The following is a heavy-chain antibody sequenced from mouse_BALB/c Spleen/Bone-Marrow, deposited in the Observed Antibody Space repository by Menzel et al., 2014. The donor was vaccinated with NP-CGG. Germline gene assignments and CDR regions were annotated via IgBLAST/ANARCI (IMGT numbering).Heavy chain of an antibody. D-gene: IGHD2-4*01. J-gene: IGHJ3*01. CDR2: ISNGGGST. V-gene: IGHV5-12-2*01. CDR3: TREDYGAY. Sequence: EVQVVASGGGLVQPGGSLKLSCAASGFTFTSYTMSWVRQTPEKRLEWVAYISNGGGSTYYPDTVKGRFTISRDNAKNTLYLQMSSLKSEDTAIYYCTREDYGAYWGQGTLVTVSA. CDR1: GFTFTSYT.